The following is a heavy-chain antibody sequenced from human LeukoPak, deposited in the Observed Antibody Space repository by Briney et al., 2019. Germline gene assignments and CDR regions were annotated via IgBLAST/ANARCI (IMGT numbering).Heavy chain of an antibody. CDR3: AREKQAPTVTGGPGDY. J-gene: IGHJ4*02. CDR1: GYTFTSYY. CDR2: INPSGGST. V-gene: IGHV1-46*01. D-gene: IGHD4-17*01. Sequence: ASVNVSCKASGYTFTSYYMHWVRQAPGQGLEWMGIINPSGGSTSYAQKFQGRVTMTRDTSTSTVYMELSSLRSEDTAVYYCAREKQAPTVTGGPGDYWGQGTLVTVSS.